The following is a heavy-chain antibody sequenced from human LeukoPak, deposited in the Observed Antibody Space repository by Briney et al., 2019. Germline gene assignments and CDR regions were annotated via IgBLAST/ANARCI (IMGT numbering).Heavy chain of an antibody. Sequence: GGSLRLSCAASGFTFSSYSMNWVRQAPGKGLEWVSYISSSSSTIYYADSVKGRFTISRDNAKNSLYLQMNSLRAGDTAVYYCARDNYYDSSGYSDYWGQGTLVTVSS. D-gene: IGHD3-22*01. CDR1: GFTFSSYS. J-gene: IGHJ4*02. CDR2: ISSSSSTI. V-gene: IGHV3-48*04. CDR3: ARDNYYDSSGYSDY.